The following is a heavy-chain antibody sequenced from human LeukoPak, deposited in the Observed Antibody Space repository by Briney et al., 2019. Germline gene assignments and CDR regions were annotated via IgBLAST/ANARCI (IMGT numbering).Heavy chain of an antibody. J-gene: IGHJ4*02. Sequence: PGGSLRLSCAAPGFTFSSYGMHWVRQAPGKGLEWVAFIRYDGSNKYYADSVKGRFTISRDNSKNTLYPQMNSLRAEDTAVYYCAKDAYYYDSSGYQGDYWGQGTLVTVSS. CDR3: AKDAYYYDSSGYQGDY. CDR2: IRYDGSNK. D-gene: IGHD3-22*01. V-gene: IGHV3-30*02. CDR1: GFTFSSYG.